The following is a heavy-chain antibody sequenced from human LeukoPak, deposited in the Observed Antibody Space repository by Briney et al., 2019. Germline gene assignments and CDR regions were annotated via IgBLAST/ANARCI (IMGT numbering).Heavy chain of an antibody. V-gene: IGHV4-34*01. J-gene: IGHJ4*02. Sequence: SETLSLTCTVSGGSISGYYWSWIRQPPGKGLEWIGEINHSGSTNYNPSLKSRVTISVDTSKNQFSLKLSSVTAADTAVYYCARFHSSGSFRYWGQGTLVTVSS. CDR2: INHSGST. CDR3: ARFHSSGSFRY. D-gene: IGHD6-19*01. CDR1: GGSISGYY.